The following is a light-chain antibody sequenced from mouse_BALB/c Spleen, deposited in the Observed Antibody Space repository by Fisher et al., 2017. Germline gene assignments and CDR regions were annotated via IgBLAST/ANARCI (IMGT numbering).Light chain of an antibody. CDR3: QQWSSNPRT. V-gene: IGKV4-59*01. CDR2: EIS. J-gene: IGKJ1*01. CDR1: SSVNY. Sequence: IVLTQTTAIMSASLGEKVTMSCRASSSVNYMYWYQQKSGTSPKPWIYEISKLASGVPARFSGSGSGTSYSLTISSMEAEDAATYYCQQWSSNPRTFGGGTKLEIK.